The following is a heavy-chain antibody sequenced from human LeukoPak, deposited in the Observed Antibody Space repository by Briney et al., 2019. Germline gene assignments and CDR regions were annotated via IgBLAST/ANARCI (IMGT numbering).Heavy chain of an antibody. J-gene: IGHJ4*02. CDR2: ISGSGGST. V-gene: IGHV3-23*01. CDR3: AKGGDYEIDHFDY. D-gene: IGHD4-17*01. Sequence: PGGSLRLSCAASGFTFSSYGMSWVRQAPGKGLEWVSAISGSGGSTYYADSVKGRFTISRDNSKNTLYLQMNSLRAEDTAVYYCAKGGDYEIDHFDYWGQGTLVTVSS. CDR1: GFTFSSYG.